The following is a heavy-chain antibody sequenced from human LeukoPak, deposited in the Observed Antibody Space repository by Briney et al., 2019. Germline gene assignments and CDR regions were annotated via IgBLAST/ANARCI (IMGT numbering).Heavy chain of an antibody. V-gene: IGHV4-34*01. CDR2: INHSGST. D-gene: IGHD3-22*01. CDR1: GGSFSGYY. Sequence: PSETLSLTCAVYGGSFSGYYWSWIRQPPGKGLEWIGEINHSGSTNYNPSLKSRVTISVDTSKNQFSLKLSSVTAADTAVYYCTSVYYYDSSGFDYWGQGTLVTVSS. J-gene: IGHJ4*02. CDR3: TSVYYYDSSGFDY.